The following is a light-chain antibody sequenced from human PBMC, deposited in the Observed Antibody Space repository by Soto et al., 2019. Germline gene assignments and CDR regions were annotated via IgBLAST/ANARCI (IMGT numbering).Light chain of an antibody. CDR2: EVT. CDR1: SSEVGRFNL. J-gene: IGLJ1*01. CDR3: WSYAGSSTFFYV. V-gene: IGLV2-23*02. Sequence: SVLTQSASVSGSPGQSITISCTGTSSEVGRFNLFSWYQQHPGKAPKFMIYEVTKLPSGVSILFSGSKSGNSASLTISGLQAEDEADYYCWSYAGSSTFFYVFGSGTKVTVL.